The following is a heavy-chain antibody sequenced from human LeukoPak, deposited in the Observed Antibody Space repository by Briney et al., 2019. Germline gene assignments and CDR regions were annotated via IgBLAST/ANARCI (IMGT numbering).Heavy chain of an antibody. CDR1: GGSVGSGGYY. J-gene: IGHJ4*02. D-gene: IGHD6-13*01. CDR3: ARVRMAATGAVAY. CDR2: IHYSGST. Sequence: SQTLSLTCTVSGGSVGSGGYYWSWIRQHPGKGLEWIGYIHYSGSTSYNPSLKSRVSISGDTSKNQFSLRLSSVTAADTAVYYCARVRMAATGAVAYWGQGTQVTVSS. V-gene: IGHV4-31*03.